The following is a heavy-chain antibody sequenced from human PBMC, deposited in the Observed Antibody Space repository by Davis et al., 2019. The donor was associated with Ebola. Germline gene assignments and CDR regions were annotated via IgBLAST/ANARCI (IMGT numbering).Heavy chain of an antibody. V-gene: IGHV3-74*01. Sequence: PGGSLRLSCAASGFTFSSYWMSWVRQAPGKGLVWVSRTNSDGSITSYADSVKGRFTISRDNAKNTLYLQMNSLRDEDTAVYYCARGTHYAHEYWGQGTLVTVSS. D-gene: IGHD2-2*01. CDR1: GFTFSSYW. J-gene: IGHJ4*02. CDR2: TNSDGSIT. CDR3: ARGTHYAHEY.